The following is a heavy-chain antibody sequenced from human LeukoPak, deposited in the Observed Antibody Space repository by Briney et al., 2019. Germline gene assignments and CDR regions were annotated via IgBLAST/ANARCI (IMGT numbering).Heavy chain of an antibody. CDR1: GGSISSYY. Sequence: PSETLSLTCTVSGGSISSYYWSWIRQPPGKGLEWIGYIYYSGSSNYNPSLKSRVTMSVDTSKNQFSLKLSSVTAADTAVYYCARGGWDYDILTGYYRRYFDYWGQGTLVTVSS. CDR3: ARGGWDYDILTGYYRRYFDY. J-gene: IGHJ4*02. CDR2: IYYSGSS. V-gene: IGHV4-59*01. D-gene: IGHD3-9*01.